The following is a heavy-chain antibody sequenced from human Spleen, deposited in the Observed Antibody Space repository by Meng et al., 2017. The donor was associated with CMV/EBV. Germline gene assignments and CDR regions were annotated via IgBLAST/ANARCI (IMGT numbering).Heavy chain of an antibody. J-gene: IGHJ6*02. V-gene: IGHV3-23*01. CDR1: GLTFSSYG. CDR2: IGATAGGT. Sequence: GESLKISCAASGLTFSSYGMSWVRQAPGKGLEWVSAIGATAGGTYYADSVKGRFTISRDNAKNTLYLQMNSLRAEDTAVYYCAKEACSTTSCYYNYYYGLDVWGQGTTVTVSS. CDR3: AKEACSTTSCYYNYYYGLDV. D-gene: IGHD2-2*01.